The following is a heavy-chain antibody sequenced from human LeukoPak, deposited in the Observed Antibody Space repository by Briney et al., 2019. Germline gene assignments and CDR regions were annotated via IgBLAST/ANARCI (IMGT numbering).Heavy chain of an antibody. Sequence: ASVKVSCKASGYTFTGYYMHWVRQAPGQGLEWMGWINPNSGGTNYAQKFQGRVTMTRDTSISTAYMELSRLRSDDAAVYYCATPRGGGYDFDYWGQGTLVTVSS. D-gene: IGHD5-12*01. V-gene: IGHV1-2*02. CDR3: ATPRGGGYDFDY. J-gene: IGHJ4*02. CDR1: GYTFTGYY. CDR2: INPNSGGT.